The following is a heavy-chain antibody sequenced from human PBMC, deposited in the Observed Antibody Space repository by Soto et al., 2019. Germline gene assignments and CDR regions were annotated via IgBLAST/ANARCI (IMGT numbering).Heavy chain of an antibody. Sequence: GGSLRLSCAASGFSFSSSVMHWVRQAPGKGLEWVAIILSDGTNRWYADSVRGRFTISRDNSKNTLYLQMNSLRAEDTALYYCAKTPYEELLPFDSWGLGXLVTVSS. CDR3: AKTPYEELLPFDS. D-gene: IGHD2-15*01. CDR2: ILSDGTNR. J-gene: IGHJ4*02. V-gene: IGHV3-30*02. CDR1: GFSFSSSV.